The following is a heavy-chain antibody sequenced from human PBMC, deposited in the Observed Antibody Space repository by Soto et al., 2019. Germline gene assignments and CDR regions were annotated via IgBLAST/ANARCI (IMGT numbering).Heavy chain of an antibody. CDR3: ARDRGSGSSVWPLGRVY. CDR2: ISAYNGNT. CDR1: GYTFTSYG. J-gene: IGHJ4*02. V-gene: IGHV1-18*01. D-gene: IGHD6-19*01. Sequence: QVQLVQSGAEVKKPGASVKVSCKASGYTFTSYGISWVRQAPGQGLEWMGWISAYNGNTNYAQKLQGRVTMTTDTSTSTAYMELRSLRYEDTDVYYCARDRGSGSSVWPLGRVYWCQGNLVTVSS.